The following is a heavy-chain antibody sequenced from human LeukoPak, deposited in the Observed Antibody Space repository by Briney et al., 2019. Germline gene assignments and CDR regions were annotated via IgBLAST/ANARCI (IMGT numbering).Heavy chain of an antibody. CDR1: GFTFSGSA. D-gene: IGHD2-15*01. CDR2: ISGSGGST. J-gene: IGHJ4*02. V-gene: IGHV3-23*01. CDR3: ATDSRYCSGGSCYSGTFDY. Sequence: GGSLRLSCAASGFTFSGSAMSWVRQAPGKGLEWVSAISGSGGSTYYADSVKGRFTISRDNSKNTLYLQMNSLRAEDTAVYYCATDSRYCSGGSCYSGTFDYWGQGTLVTVSS.